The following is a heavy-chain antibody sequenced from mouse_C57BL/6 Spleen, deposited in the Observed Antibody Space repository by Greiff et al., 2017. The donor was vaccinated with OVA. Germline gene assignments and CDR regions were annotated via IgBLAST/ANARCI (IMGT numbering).Heavy chain of an antibody. V-gene: IGHV5-6*02. D-gene: IGHD2-10*01. Sequence: DVMLVESGGDLVKPGGSLKLSCAASGFTFSSYGMSWVRQTPDKRLEWVATISSGGSYTYYPDSVKGRFTISRDNAKNTLYLQMSSLKSEDTAMYYCARQGGLLSFWYFDVWGTGTTVTVSS. CDR1: GFTFSSYG. CDR2: ISSGGSYT. J-gene: IGHJ1*03. CDR3: ARQGGLLSFWYFDV.